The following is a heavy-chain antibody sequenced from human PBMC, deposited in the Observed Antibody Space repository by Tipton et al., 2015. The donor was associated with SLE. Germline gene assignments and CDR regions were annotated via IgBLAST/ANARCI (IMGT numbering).Heavy chain of an antibody. J-gene: IGHJ6*02. CDR1: GGSFSGYY. CDR2: IYNTGGT. D-gene: IGHD2-2*01. CDR3: AREFLDCSSTSCWFYYYYSGMDV. V-gene: IGHV4-34*01. Sequence: LRLSCAVYGGSFSGYYWSWIRQPPGKGLEWIGYIYNTGGTYYSPSLKSRVSISVDTSKNQFSLKLRSVTAADTAVYYCAREFLDCSSTSCWFYYYYSGMDVWGQGTTVTVSS.